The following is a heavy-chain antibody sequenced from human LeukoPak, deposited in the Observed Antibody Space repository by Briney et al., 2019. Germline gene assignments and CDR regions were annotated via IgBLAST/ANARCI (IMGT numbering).Heavy chain of an antibody. CDR2: IRYDGSNK. CDR1: GFTFSSYG. CDR3: AKDLYCSGGSCYPDAFDI. J-gene: IGHJ3*02. Sequence: PGGSLRLSCAASGFTFSSYGMHWVRQAPGKGLEWVAFIRYDGSNKYYADSVKGRFTISRDNSKNTLYLQMNSLRAEDTAVYYCAKDLYCSGGSCYPDAFDIWGQGTMVTVSS. V-gene: IGHV3-30*02. D-gene: IGHD2-15*01.